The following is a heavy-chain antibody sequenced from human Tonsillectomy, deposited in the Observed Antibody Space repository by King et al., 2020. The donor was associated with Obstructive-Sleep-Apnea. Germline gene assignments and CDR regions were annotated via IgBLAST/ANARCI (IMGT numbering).Heavy chain of an antibody. D-gene: IGHD3-16*01. CDR1: GGSISSYY. CDR2: IYYSGST. Sequence: VQLQESGPGLVKPSETLSLTCTVSGGSISSYYWSWIRQPPGKGLEWIGYIYYSGSTNYNPSLKSRVTISVDTSKNQFSLKLSSVTAADTAVYYCARHGAVGGIWFDPWGQGTLVTVSS. V-gene: IGHV4-59*08. J-gene: IGHJ5*02. CDR3: ARHGAVGGIWFDP.